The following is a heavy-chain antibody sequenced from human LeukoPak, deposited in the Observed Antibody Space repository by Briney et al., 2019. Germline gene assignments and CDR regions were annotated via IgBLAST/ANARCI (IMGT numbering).Heavy chain of an antibody. D-gene: IGHD1-20*01. CDR2: INLNSGGT. CDR1: GYTFTGYY. J-gene: IGHJ4*02. Sequence: ASVKVSCKASGYTFTGYYMHWVRQAPGQGLEWMGRINLNSGGTNYAQTLQGSDTMTRDTTISTAYMELSRLRSDDTAVYYCASNLITGAGNFDYWGQGTLVTVSS. V-gene: IGHV1-2*06. CDR3: ASNLITGAGNFDY.